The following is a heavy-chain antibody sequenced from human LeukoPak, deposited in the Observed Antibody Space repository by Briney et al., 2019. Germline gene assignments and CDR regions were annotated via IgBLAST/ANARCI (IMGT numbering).Heavy chain of an antibody. Sequence: PGGSLRLSCAASGFSFNNAWMNWVRQAPGKGLEWVGRIETKTEGETTEYAAPVKGRFTISRDDSKNTMYLQMNSLKTEDTAVYYCTNMAYPFDYWGQGTLVTVSS. CDR1: GFSFNNAW. CDR3: TNMAYPFDY. D-gene: IGHD2-2*01. J-gene: IGHJ4*02. CDR2: IETKTEGETT. V-gene: IGHV3-15*07.